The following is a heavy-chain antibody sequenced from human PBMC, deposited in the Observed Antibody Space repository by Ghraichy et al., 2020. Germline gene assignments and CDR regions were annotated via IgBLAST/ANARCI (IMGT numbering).Heavy chain of an antibody. Sequence: GGSLRLSCAASGFTFSSYSMNWVRQAPGKGLEWVSSISSSSSYIYYADSVKGRFTISRDNAKNSLYLQMNSLRAEDTAVYYCARGGGYCSGGSCYDRATFDYWGQGTLVTVSS. CDR3: ARGGGYCSGGSCYDRATFDY. V-gene: IGHV3-21*01. CDR2: ISSSSSYI. J-gene: IGHJ4*02. CDR1: GFTFSSYS. D-gene: IGHD2-15*01.